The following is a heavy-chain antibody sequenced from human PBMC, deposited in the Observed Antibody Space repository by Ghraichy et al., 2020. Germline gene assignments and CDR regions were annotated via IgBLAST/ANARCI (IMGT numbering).Heavy chain of an antibody. V-gene: IGHV3-53*01. Sequence: GGSLRLSCAASGFTVSNNYMNWVRQAPGKGLEWVSIIYRDGGTYYADSVKGRFTISRDNSKNMLYLQMNSLRAEDTAVYYCARETGNNGNYGMDVWGQGTTVTVSS. CDR1: GFTVSNNY. D-gene: IGHD1/OR15-1a*01. CDR3: ARETGNNGNYGMDV. J-gene: IGHJ6*02. CDR2: IYRDGGT.